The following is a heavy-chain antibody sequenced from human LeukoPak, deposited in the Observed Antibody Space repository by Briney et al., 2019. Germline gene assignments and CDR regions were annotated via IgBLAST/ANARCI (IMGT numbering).Heavy chain of an antibody. CDR2: LYHSGNT. D-gene: IGHD4-17*01. Sequence: SQTLSLTCTVSGSSISSGYYWDWIRQPPGKGLEWIGSLYHSGNTYYNPSLKSRVTISVDTSKNQFSLKLRSVTAADTAVYYCARGPTTVTRAFDYWGQGTLVTVAS. V-gene: IGHV4-38-2*02. CDR3: ARGPTTVTRAFDY. CDR1: GSSISSGYY. J-gene: IGHJ4*02.